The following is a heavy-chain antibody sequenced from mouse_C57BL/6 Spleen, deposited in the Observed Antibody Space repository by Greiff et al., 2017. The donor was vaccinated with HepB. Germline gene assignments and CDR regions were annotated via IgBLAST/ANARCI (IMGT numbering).Heavy chain of an antibody. D-gene: IGHD4-1*01. J-gene: IGHJ2*01. CDR2: INPSNGGT. CDR1: GYTFTSYW. CDR3: ARSRLGLTGPFDY. Sequence: QVHVKQPGTELVKPGASVKLSCKASGYTFTSYWMHWVKQRPGQGLEWIGNINPSNGGTNYNEKFKSKATLTVDKSSSTDYMQLSSLTSEDSAVYYCARSRLGLTGPFDYWGQGTTLTVSS. V-gene: IGHV1-53*01.